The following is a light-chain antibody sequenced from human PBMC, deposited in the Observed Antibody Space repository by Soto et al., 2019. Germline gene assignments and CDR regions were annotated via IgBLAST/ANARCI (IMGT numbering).Light chain of an antibody. Sequence: DIQMTQSPSTLSASVGDRVTITCRASQSISSWLAWYQQKPGKAPKLLIYDASSLESGVPSRFSGSGSGTEFTLTISSLQSDDFATYYCQQYKSLTWTFGQGTKVEI. CDR2: DAS. CDR1: QSISSW. J-gene: IGKJ1*01. V-gene: IGKV1-5*01. CDR3: QQYKSLTWT.